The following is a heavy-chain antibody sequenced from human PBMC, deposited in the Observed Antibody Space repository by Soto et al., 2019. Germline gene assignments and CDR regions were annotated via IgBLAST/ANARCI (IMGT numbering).Heavy chain of an antibody. V-gene: IGHV4-59*01. CDR3: ARGRGLALAGLSHYYGMDV. CDR2: IYDSWTT. D-gene: IGHD6-19*01. Sequence: QVQLQESGPGLLKPSETLSLTCTVSGSSFSNYYWSWIRQSPGKGLEWIGYIYDSWTTSYDPSLKSRVTISLDTSKNQFSLRLNSVTAADTAVYYCARGRGLALAGLSHYYGMDVWGQGTTVTVSS. J-gene: IGHJ6*02. CDR1: GSSFSNYY.